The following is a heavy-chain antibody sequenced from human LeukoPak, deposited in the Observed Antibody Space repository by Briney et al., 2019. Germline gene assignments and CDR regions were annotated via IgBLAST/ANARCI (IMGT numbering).Heavy chain of an antibody. J-gene: IGHJ4*02. CDR1: GGTFHSYI. V-gene: IGHV1-69*01. CDR2: IVPIIGTA. CDR3: ARDQRPSCLGGICYSGDY. D-gene: IGHD2-15*01. Sequence: SVKVSCKASGGTFHSYIVTWVRQAPGQGLEWMGAIVPIIGTANYAQKFQGRVTITADDSTSTAYMELRSLRSEDTAIYYCARDQRPSCLGGICYSGDYWGQGTLVTVTS.